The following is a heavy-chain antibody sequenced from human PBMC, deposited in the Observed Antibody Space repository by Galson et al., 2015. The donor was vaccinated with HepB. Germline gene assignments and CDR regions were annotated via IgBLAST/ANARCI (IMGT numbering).Heavy chain of an antibody. V-gene: IGHV3-23*01. CDR2: ISGGGEST. D-gene: IGHD3-16*01. CDR1: GFSFSKYS. Sequence: SLRLSCATSGFSFSKYSMSWVRQAPGKGLQWVSAISGGGESTYYADSVKGRFTTSRDSSSNTVCLLMNSLRVDDTAVYYCAKEGSLGATPHYFDYLGQGTLVTVSS. CDR3: AKEGSLGATPHYFDY. J-gene: IGHJ4*02.